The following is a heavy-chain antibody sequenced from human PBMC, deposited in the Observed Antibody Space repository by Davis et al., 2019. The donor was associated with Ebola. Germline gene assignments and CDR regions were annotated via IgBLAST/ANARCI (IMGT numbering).Heavy chain of an antibody. D-gene: IGHD3-22*01. CDR1: GYTFDSFY. CDR2: INPSVGDT. CDR3: VRQVAPARGGWLLGWFDF. Sequence: ASVKVSCKASGYTFDSFYIHWVRQAPGQGLEWMGIINPSVGDTIYAQKFQGRVTMTSDTSTSTVYLELSRMRSEDTGTYYCVRQVAPARGGWLLGWFDFWGQGTLVNVSS. J-gene: IGHJ5*01. V-gene: IGHV1-46*02.